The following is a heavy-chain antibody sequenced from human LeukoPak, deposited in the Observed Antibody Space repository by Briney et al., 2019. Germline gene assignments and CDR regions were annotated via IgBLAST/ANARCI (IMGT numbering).Heavy chain of an antibody. CDR2: IKQDGNEK. D-gene: IGHD2-15*01. V-gene: IGHV3-7*01. CDR3: ATEGTNTWPRAAFDY. Sequence: GGSLRLSCAASGFSFSSYYMSWVRQAPGKGLEWVANIKQDGNEKSYMDSVKGRFTISRDSAKSSLYLQMNSLRAEDTAVYYCATEGTNTWPRAAFDYWGRGTLVTVSS. CDR1: GFSFSSYY. J-gene: IGHJ4*02.